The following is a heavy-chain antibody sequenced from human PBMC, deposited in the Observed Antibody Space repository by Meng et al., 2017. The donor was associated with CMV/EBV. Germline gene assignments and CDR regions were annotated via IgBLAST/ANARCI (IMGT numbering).Heavy chain of an antibody. D-gene: IGHD3-22*01. CDR2: ISSSSSTI. V-gene: IGHV3-48*04. CDR1: GFTFSSYS. Sequence: GGSLRLSCAASGFTFSSYSMNWVRQAPGKGLEWVSYISSSSSTIYYEDSVKGRFTISRDNAKNSLYLQMNSLRAEDTAVYYCASWIDDSSGHFDYWGQGTLVTVSS. J-gene: IGHJ4*02. CDR3: ASWIDDSSGHFDY.